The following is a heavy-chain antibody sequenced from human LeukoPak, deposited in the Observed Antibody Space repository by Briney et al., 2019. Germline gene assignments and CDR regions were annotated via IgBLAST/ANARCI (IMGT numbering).Heavy chain of an antibody. CDR1: GYSFTSYW. J-gene: IGHJ6*02. CDR3: ARHGGNYDFWSGYYKPHAGYYYYYGMDV. Sequence: PGESLKISCKGSGYSFTSYWIGWVRQMPGKGLEWMGIIYPGDSDTRYSPSFQGQVTISADKSISTAYLQWSSLKASDTAMYYCARHGGNYDFWSGYYKPHAGYYYYYGMDVWGQGTTVTVSS. D-gene: IGHD3-3*01. V-gene: IGHV5-51*01. CDR2: IYPGDSDT.